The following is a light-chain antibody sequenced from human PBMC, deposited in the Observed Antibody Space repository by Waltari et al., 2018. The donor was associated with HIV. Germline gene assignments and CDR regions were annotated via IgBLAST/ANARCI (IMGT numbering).Light chain of an antibody. CDR3: YATDITSHQRV. Sequence: YELTQPPTVSVSAGQTARITCPGDALPKKYAYWYQQTSGQAPALVIYEDSKRPSGIPERFSGSSSGTMVTLTISGAQVEDEADYYCYATDITSHQRVFGGGTKLTVL. J-gene: IGLJ3*02. CDR2: EDS. CDR1: ALPKKY. V-gene: IGLV3-10*01.